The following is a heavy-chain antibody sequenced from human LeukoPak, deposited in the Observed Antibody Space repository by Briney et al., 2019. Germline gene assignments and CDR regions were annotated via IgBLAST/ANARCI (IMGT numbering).Heavy chain of an antibody. CDR2: INPSGGST. CDR1: GYTFTSYY. J-gene: IGHJ4*02. CDR3: ARRDFALFGVVTPFDY. V-gene: IGHV1-46*01. D-gene: IGHD3-3*01. Sequence: ASVKVSCKASGYTFTSYYMHWVRQAPGQGLEWMGIINPSGGSTSYAQKFQGRVTMTRDTSTSTVYMELSSLRSEDTAVYYCARRDFALFGVVTPFDYWGQGTLVTVSS.